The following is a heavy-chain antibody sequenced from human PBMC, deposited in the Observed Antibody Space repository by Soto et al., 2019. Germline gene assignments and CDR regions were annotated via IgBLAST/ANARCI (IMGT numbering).Heavy chain of an antibody. Sequence: EVHLVESGGGLVQPGGSLRLSCAASGFTFSSYSLNWVRQAPGKGLEWVSYITSSGTTVYYADSVRGRFTISRDNAKNSLYLQMNSLRDGATAVYYCARGSSNWAYYFDFWGQGTLVTVSS. J-gene: IGHJ4*02. CDR1: GFTFSSYS. CDR3: ARGSSNWAYYFDF. D-gene: IGHD6-13*01. V-gene: IGHV3-48*02. CDR2: ITSSGTTV.